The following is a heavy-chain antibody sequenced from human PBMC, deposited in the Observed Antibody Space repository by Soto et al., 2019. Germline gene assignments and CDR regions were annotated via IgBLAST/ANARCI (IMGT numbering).Heavy chain of an antibody. D-gene: IGHD3-22*01. CDR3: ARGWGYDSNDYYYAY. CDR1: GGTFSRHA. J-gene: IGHJ4*02. V-gene: IGHV1-69*01. CDR2: IIPIFGTA. Sequence: QVQRVQSGAEVRKPGSSVKVSCKASGGTFSRHAISWVRQAPGQGLEWMGGIIPIFGTANHAQKFQGRVTIIADDSTSTVYMELSSLRSEDTAMYYCARGWGYDSNDYYYAYWGQGTLVIVSS.